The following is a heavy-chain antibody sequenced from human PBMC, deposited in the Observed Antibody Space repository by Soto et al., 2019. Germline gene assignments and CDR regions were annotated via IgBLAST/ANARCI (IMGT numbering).Heavy chain of an antibody. Sequence: GASVKVSCKAPGYTFTNFGISWVRQAPGQGLEWMGWISAYNGNTNYAQNFQGRVTMTTDTSTSTAYMELRSLRSDDTAVYYCAKENWANPDSWGQGTLVTVSS. CDR2: ISAYNGNT. V-gene: IGHV1-18*01. CDR1: GYTFTNFG. D-gene: IGHD7-27*01. J-gene: IGHJ4*02. CDR3: AKENWANPDS.